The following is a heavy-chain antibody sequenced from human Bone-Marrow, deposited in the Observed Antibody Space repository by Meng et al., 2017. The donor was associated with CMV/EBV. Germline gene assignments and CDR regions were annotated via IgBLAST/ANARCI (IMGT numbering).Heavy chain of an antibody. Sequence: QTPSLTCSGHGGSFSGYYWSWIRQPPGKGLEWIGEINHSGSTNYNPSLKSRVTISVDTSKNQFSLKLSSVTAADTAVYYCARGRICSSTSCHREYFQHWGQGTLVTVSS. CDR3: ARGRICSSTSCHREYFQH. CDR2: INHSGST. J-gene: IGHJ1*01. D-gene: IGHD2-2*01. V-gene: IGHV4-34*01. CDR1: GGSFSGYY.